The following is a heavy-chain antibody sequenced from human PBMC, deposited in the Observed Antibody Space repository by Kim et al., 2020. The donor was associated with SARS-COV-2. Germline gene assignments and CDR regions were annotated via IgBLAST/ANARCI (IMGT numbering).Heavy chain of an antibody. Sequence: SVKVSCKASGGTFSSYAISWVRQAPGQGLEWMGGIIPIFGTANYAQKFQGRVTITPDESTSTAYMELSSLSSEDTAVYYCALRKDIVVVPAYYYYYGMD. CDR3: ALRKDIVVVPAYYYYYGMD. CDR1: GGTFSSYA. CDR2: IIPIFGTA. V-gene: IGHV1-69*13. J-gene: IGHJ6*01. D-gene: IGHD2-2*01.